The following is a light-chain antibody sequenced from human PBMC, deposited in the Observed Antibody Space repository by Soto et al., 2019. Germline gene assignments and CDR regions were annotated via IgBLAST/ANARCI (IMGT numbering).Light chain of an antibody. J-gene: IGLJ1*01. CDR2: EVS. Sequence: QSALTQPPSVSGSPGQSVTISCTGTSSDVGNYNRVSWYQQPPGTAPKLMIYEVSNRPSGVPDRFSGSKSGNTASLTISGLQAEDEADYYCSSYTSSSTFFVFGTGTKLTVL. V-gene: IGLV2-18*02. CDR1: SSDVGNYNR. CDR3: SSYTSSSTFFV.